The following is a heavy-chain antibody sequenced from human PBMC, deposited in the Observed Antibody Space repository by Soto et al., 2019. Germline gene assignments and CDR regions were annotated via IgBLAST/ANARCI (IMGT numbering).Heavy chain of an antibody. Sequence: SETLSLTCTVSGGSISSYYWSWIRQPPGKGLEWIGFIYYSGSTNYNPSLKSRVTISVDTSKNQFSLKLSSVTAADTAVYYCARDSGYDILTCYFGYYYYYGKAVSGQGTTLTVAS. J-gene: IGHJ6*02. CDR1: GGSISSYY. D-gene: IGHD3-9*01. CDR3: ARDSGYDILTCYFGYYYYYGKAV. CDR2: IYYSGST. V-gene: IGHV4-59*01.